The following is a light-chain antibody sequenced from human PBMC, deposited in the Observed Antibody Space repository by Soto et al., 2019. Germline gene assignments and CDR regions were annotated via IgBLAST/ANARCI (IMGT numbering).Light chain of an antibody. Sequence: QAALTQPASVFGSPGQSITISCTGTSSDVGSYNLVSWYQQHPGKAPKLMIYEVSKRPSGVSNRFSGSKSGNTASLTISGLQAEDEADYYCCSYAGSSTFPYVFGTGTKLTVL. CDR3: CSYAGSSTFPYV. J-gene: IGLJ1*01. CDR1: SSDVGSYNL. V-gene: IGLV2-23*02. CDR2: EVS.